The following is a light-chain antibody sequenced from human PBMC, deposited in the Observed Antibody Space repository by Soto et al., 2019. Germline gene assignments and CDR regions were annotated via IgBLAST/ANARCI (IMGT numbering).Light chain of an antibody. V-gene: IGKV1-33*01. CDR2: DAS. J-gene: IGKJ2*01. CDR1: HDISNF. Sequence: DIPMTQSPSSLSASVGDRVTITCQASHDISNFLNWYQPKPGKAPKLLISDASNLEIGVPSRFSGSGSWTDFTFSISSLQPEGVGAYYCQQYDDLPYTFGQGTKLQI. CDR3: QQYDDLPYT.